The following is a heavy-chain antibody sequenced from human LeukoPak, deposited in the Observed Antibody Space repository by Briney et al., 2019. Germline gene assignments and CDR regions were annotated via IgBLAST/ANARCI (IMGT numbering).Heavy chain of an antibody. J-gene: IGHJ4*02. CDR3: AKLFSRGATPFDY. CDR1: GFTFSSYG. D-gene: IGHD2-15*01. Sequence: GGSLRLSCAASGFTFSSYGMHWVRQAPGKGLEWVAVISYDGSNKYYADSVKGRFTISRDNSKNTLYLQMNSLRAEDTAVYYCAKLFSRGATPFDYWGQGTLVTVSS. CDR2: ISYDGSNK. V-gene: IGHV3-30*18.